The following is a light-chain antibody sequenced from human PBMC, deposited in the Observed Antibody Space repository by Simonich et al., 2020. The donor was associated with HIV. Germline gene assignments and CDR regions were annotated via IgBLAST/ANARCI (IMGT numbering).Light chain of an antibody. J-gene: IGKJ3*01. CDR2: AAY. Sequence: DIQMTQSPSSLSASVGERVTITCRASQRISRYLNCYQQKPGKAPKLLIYAAYSLQSGVPSRFSGSGSGTNFTLTISCLQSEDFATYYCQQYYNFPSFGPGTKVDVK. CDR3: QQYYNFPS. V-gene: IGKV1-39*01. CDR1: QRISRY.